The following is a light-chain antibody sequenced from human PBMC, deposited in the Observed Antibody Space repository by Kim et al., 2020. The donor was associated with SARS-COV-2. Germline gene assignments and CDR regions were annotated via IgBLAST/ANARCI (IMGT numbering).Light chain of an antibody. V-gene: IGKV3-11*01. J-gene: IGKJ1*01. CDR2: DAS. Sequence: LSPRQDATAACMTSQNVSNPLAWYHRTPRQAPWLLTYDASNRASGIPARFSGSGSGTDFTLTISSLEPEDFAVYYSQQRSNWGWTFGQGTKVDIK. CDR1: QNVSNP. CDR3: QQRSNWGWT.